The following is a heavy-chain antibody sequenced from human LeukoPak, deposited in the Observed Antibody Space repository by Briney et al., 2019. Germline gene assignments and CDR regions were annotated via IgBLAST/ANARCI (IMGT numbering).Heavy chain of an antibody. Sequence: GASLRLSCVASGFTFSNYAMSWVRQAPGKGLEWVSAITGSGTNRYYADSLKGRFTTSRDNSKNTVFLQMNSLRHEDTAIYYRVIWGDYDVLTGYYVPYYWGQGTLVTVAS. CDR1: GFTFSNYA. CDR2: ITGSGTNR. J-gene: IGHJ4*02. D-gene: IGHD3-9*01. CDR3: VIWGDYDVLTGYYVPYY. V-gene: IGHV3-23*01.